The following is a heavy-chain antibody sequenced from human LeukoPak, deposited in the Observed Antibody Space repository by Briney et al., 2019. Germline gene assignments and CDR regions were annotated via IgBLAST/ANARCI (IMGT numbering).Heavy chain of an antibody. V-gene: IGHV1-2*06. D-gene: IGHD5-18*01. CDR1: RYTFTDHY. CDR2: INPNSVDT. CDR3: ARGLVYNYGYMFDY. J-gene: IGHJ4*02. Sequence: SVQVPCKDSRYTFTDHYIHWVRQAPGQGLGWIGRINPNSVDTNYAQKFQSRVTMTRDTSINTVYMELSRLRADDTAVFYCARGLVYNYGYMFDYWGQGTLVTVSS.